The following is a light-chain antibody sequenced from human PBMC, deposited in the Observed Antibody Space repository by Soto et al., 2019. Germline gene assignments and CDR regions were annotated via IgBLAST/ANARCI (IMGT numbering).Light chain of an antibody. CDR3: SSYTSSSTYV. V-gene: IGLV2-14*01. CDR2: DVS. J-gene: IGLJ1*01. Sequence: LTQPARGSGYPGKTICMPCTETSRDVGGYNYVSWYQQHPGKAPKLMIYDVSNRPSGVSNRFSGSKSGNTASLTISGLQAADAADYYCSSYTSSSTYVFGTATKGTVL. CDR1: SRDVGGYNY.